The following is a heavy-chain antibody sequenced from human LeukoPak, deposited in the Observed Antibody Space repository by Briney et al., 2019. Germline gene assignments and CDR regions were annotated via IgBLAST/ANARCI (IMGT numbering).Heavy chain of an antibody. D-gene: IGHD2-15*01. Sequence: SETLSLTCAVSGYSISSGYYWGWIRQPPGKGLEWIGRIYTSGSTNYNPSLKSRVTMSVDTSKNQFSLKLSSVTAADTAVYYCARYGCSGGSCYVDYWGQGTLVTVSS. CDR3: ARYGCSGGSCYVDY. CDR2: IYTSGST. V-gene: IGHV4-38-2*01. CDR1: GYSISSGYY. J-gene: IGHJ4*02.